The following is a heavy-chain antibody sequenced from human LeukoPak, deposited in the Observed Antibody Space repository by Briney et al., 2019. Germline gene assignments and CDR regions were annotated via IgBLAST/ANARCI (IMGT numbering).Heavy chain of an antibody. V-gene: IGHV4-59*03. D-gene: IGHD4-11*01. CDR1: GGSIRSFY. CDR2: IYYSGST. J-gene: IGHJ4*02. CDR3: ANCYSNYGYFDD. Sequence: KPSETLSLTCTVSGGSIRSFYWSWIRQPPGKGLEWIGYIYYSGSTNYNPSLKSRVTISVDTSKNQFSLKVSSVTAADTAVYYCANCYSNYGYFDDWGQGTLATVSS.